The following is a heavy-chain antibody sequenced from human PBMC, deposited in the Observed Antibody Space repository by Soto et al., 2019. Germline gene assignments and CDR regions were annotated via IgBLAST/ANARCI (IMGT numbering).Heavy chain of an antibody. CDR3: AKKAIVSITLPAVFYFDD. J-gene: IGHJ4*02. CDR1: GFTFGNYD. CDR2: ISGGGDAT. D-gene: IGHD1-26*01. V-gene: IGHV3-23*01. Sequence: EVQLLESGGGLVQPGGSLRLSCAASGFTFGNYDLSWVRQAPGKGLEWVSVISGGGDATDYPDSVKGRFTTSRDSSKNTVYLQMNSLRADDTAVYYCAKKAIVSITLPAVFYFDDWGQGTLVTVSS.